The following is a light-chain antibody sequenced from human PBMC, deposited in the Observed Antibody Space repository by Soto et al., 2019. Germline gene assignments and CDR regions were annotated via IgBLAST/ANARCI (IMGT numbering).Light chain of an antibody. CDR3: QQYGSSPPYT. CDR2: GAS. J-gene: IGKJ2*01. Sequence: EIVLTQSPGTLSLSPGERATLSCRASQSVSSSYLAWYQQKPGQAPRLLIYGASNRATGIPDRFSASGSGTDFTLTISRLEPEDFAVYYCQQYGSSPPYTFGQGTQLENK. V-gene: IGKV3-20*01. CDR1: QSVSSSY.